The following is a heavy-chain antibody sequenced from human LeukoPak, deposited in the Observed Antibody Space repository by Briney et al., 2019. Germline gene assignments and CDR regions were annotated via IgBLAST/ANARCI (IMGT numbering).Heavy chain of an antibody. CDR3: ARVGATYDAFDI. D-gene: IGHD1-26*01. CDR2: IYYSGST. V-gene: IGHV4-61*01. J-gene: IGHJ3*02. CDR1: GGSVSSGSYY. Sequence: SETLPLTCTVSGGSVSSGSYYWSWIRQPPGKGLEWIGYIYYSGSTNYNPSLKSRVTISVDTSKNQFSLKLSSVTAADTAVYYCARVGATYDAFDIWGQGTMVTVSS.